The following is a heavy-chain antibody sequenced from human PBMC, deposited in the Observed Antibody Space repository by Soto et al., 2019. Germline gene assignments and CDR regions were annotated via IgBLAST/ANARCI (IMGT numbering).Heavy chain of an antibody. D-gene: IGHD6-19*01. CDR1: GGSISSYY. V-gene: IGHV4-59*08. J-gene: IGHJ4*02. CDR3: ARHGRQWLVPHYDY. Sequence: QVQLQESGPGLVKPSETLSLTCTVSGGSISSYYWSWIRQPPGKGLEWIGYIYYSGSTNYNPSPKRRVPIPGDTAKNRFSLKLCSVTAAETAVYYCARHGRQWLVPHYDYWGQGCLVTVSS. CDR2: IYYSGST.